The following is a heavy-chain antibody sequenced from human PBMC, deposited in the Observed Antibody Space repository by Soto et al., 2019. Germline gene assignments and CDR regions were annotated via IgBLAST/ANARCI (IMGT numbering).Heavy chain of an antibody. Sequence: ASVKVSCKASGGTFSSYGVSWVRQAPGQGLEWMGRIIPVFGIEHYAQKSQGRVTVTADESTSTAYMELSGLTSEDTAVYYCARGLSYYDSSGYSDAFDIWGQGTLVT. CDR2: IIPVFGIE. J-gene: IGHJ3*02. CDR3: ARGLSYYDSSGYSDAFDI. V-gene: IGHV1-69*13. CDR1: GGTFSSYG. D-gene: IGHD3-22*01.